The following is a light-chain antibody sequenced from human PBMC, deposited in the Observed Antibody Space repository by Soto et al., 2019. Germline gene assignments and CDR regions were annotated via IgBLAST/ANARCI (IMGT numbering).Light chain of an antibody. CDR2: DAS. J-gene: IGKJ3*01. CDR3: QQYDNPPFT. V-gene: IGKV1-33*01. Sequence: DIQMTQSPSSLSASVGDRVTITCQASQDIIDYLNWYQQKPGKAPKLLIYDASNLETGVPSRFSGSRSGTDFTFTITSLQPEDIATYYCQQYDNPPFTFGPGTKVEIK. CDR1: QDIIDY.